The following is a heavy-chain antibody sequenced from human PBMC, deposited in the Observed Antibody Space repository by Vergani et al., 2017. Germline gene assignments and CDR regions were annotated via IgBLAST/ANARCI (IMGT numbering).Heavy chain of an antibody. CDR1: GFSFRSYA. Sequence: EVQLLESGGGLIQPGGSLRLSCVASGFSFRSYAMNWVRQAPGQGPEWVAAISGSGDSTYYADSMKGRFTISRDNSKNTLYLQMTGLRADDTAIYYCAKDVDEWRPYYNGMDVWGQGTTVTVSS. CDR3: AKDVDEWRPYYNGMDV. J-gene: IGHJ6*02. D-gene: IGHD3-3*01. V-gene: IGHV3-23*01. CDR2: ISGSGDST.